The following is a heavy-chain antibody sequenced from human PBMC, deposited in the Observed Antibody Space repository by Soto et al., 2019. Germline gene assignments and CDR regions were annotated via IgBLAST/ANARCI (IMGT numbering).Heavy chain of an antibody. V-gene: IGHV1-8*01. Sequence: QVQLVQSGAEVKKPGASVKVSCKASGYTFTSYDINWVRQATGQGLEWMGWMNPNSGNTGYAQKFQGRVTMTRNTSISTAYMELSSLRSEDTAVYYGASLVVVAANDAFDIWGQGTMVTVSS. CDR2: MNPNSGNT. CDR3: ASLVVVAANDAFDI. D-gene: IGHD2-15*01. J-gene: IGHJ3*02. CDR1: GYTFTSYD.